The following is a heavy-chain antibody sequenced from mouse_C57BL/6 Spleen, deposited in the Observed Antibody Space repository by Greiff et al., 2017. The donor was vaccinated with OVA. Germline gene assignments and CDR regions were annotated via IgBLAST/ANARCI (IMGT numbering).Heavy chain of an antibody. D-gene: IGHD4-1*01. CDR2: IWWDDDK. CDR3: ARIAKLGREGRFAY. J-gene: IGHJ3*01. CDR1: GFSLSTFGMG. V-gene: IGHV8-8*01. Sequence: QVTLKVSGPGILQPSQTLSLTCSFSGFSLSTFGMGVGWIRQPSGKGLEWLAHIWWDDDKYYNPALKSRLTISKDTSKNQVFLKIANGDTADTATYYCARIAKLGREGRFAYWGQGTLVTVSA.